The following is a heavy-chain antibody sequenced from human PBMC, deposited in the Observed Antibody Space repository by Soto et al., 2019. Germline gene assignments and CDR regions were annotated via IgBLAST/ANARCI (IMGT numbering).Heavy chain of an antibody. D-gene: IGHD4-4*01. V-gene: IGHV3-30*09. Sequence: QVQLVESGGGVVQPGGSLRLSCKASGFTFTSYAIHWVRQAPGKGLEWVSVISPDGVNKHSAESVRGRFVISRDNSKNTGHLEITRLRFDDTAVFFCASLPPTTVSPLGYWAQGSLVTFPS. CDR2: ISPDGVNK. CDR1: GFTFTSYA. CDR3: ASLPPTTVSPLGY. J-gene: IGHJ4*02.